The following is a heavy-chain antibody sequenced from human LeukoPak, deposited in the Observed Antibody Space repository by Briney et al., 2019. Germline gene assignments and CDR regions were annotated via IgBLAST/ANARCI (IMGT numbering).Heavy chain of an antibody. Sequence: SETLSLTCTVSGASVSDYYWSWVRQPPGKGLEWVGYIYYSGDTIYNPSLKSRVTISVDTSKNQFSLKLSSVTAADTAVYYCARGAYHYYDSSGYYQYYYYYYGMDVWGQGTTVTVSS. CDR1: GASVSDYY. V-gene: IGHV4-59*02. CDR2: IYYSGDT. CDR3: ARGAYHYYDSSGYYQYYYYYYGMDV. J-gene: IGHJ6*02. D-gene: IGHD3-22*01.